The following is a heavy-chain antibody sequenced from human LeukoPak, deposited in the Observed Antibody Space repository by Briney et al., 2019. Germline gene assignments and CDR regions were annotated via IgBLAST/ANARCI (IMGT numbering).Heavy chain of an antibody. CDR3: ARYGGVNRFGFDI. CDR1: GFTFSNSW. D-gene: IGHD3-16*01. Sequence: GGSLRLSCVASGFTFSNSWMHWVRLAPGKGLVCVSRSSSDGSSTNYADSVKGRFTISRDNAKNTLYLQMNSLRAEDSAVYYCARYGGVNRFGFDIWGQGTTVTVSS. V-gene: IGHV3-74*01. J-gene: IGHJ3*02. CDR2: SSSDGSST.